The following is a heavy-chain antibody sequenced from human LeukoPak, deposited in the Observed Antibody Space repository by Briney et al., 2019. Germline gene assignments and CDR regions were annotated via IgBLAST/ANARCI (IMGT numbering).Heavy chain of an antibody. Sequence: SETLSLTCTVSGGSISSYYWSWIRQPPGKGLEWIGYIHYSGGITYYNPSLKSRVTISVDTSKNQFSLSLSSVTAADTAVYYCARGGVVVVTAIPGYWGQGTLVTVSS. D-gene: IGHD2-21*02. CDR2: IHYSGGIT. J-gene: IGHJ4*02. V-gene: IGHV4-59*12. CDR3: ARGGVVVVTAIPGY. CDR1: GGSISSYY.